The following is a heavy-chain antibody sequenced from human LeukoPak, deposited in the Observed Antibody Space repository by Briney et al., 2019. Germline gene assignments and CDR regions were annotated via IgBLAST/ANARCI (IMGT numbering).Heavy chain of an antibody. Sequence: GVSLKISCKGSGSSFTNFWMGWVRQMPGKGLEWMGLIYPGDSDTRYSPSFQGQVTISADKSITTAYLQWSSLKASDTAMYYCAIQHYADSMGAFDIWAQGTMVTVSS. V-gene: IGHV5-51*01. D-gene: IGHD4-17*01. CDR1: GSSFTNFW. CDR2: IYPGDSDT. J-gene: IGHJ3*02. CDR3: AIQHYADSMGAFDI.